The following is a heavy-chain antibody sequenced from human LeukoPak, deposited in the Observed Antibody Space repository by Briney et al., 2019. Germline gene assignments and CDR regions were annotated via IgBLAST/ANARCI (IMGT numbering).Heavy chain of an antibody. CDR2: ISSSGSTI. D-gene: IGHD1-14*01. CDR3: ARVSESEWSFDL. Sequence: GGSLRLSCAASGFTFSSYEMNWVRQAPGKGLEWVSYISSSGSTIYYADSVKGRFTISRDNAKNSPYLQMNSLRAEDTAVYYGARVSESEWSFDLWGRGTLVTVSS. CDR1: GFTFSSYE. V-gene: IGHV3-48*03. J-gene: IGHJ2*01.